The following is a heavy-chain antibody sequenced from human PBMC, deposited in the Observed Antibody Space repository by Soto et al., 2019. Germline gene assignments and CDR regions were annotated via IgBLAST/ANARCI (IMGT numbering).Heavy chain of an antibody. CDR3: ARDRYDSSGYYYEDYYYGMDV. CDR2: IYYSGST. CDR1: GGSISSYY. D-gene: IGHD3-22*01. Sequence: SETLSLTCTVSGGSISSYYWSWIRQPPGKGLEWIGYIYYSGSTNYNPSLKSRVTISVDTSKSQFSLKLSSVTAADTAVYYCARDRYDSSGYYYEDYYYGMDVWGQGTTVTVSS. J-gene: IGHJ6*02. V-gene: IGHV4-59*01.